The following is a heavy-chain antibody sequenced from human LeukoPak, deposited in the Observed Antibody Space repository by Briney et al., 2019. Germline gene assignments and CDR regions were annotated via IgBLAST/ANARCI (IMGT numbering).Heavy chain of an antibody. CDR3: AKDGVAYSSGWYPGY. Sequence: PGGSLRLSCAASGFTFSSYTMHWIRQAPGKGLEWVSAISGSGGSTYYADSVKGRFTISRDNSKNTLYLQMNSLRAEDTAVYYCAKDGVAYSSGWYPGYWGQGTLVTVSS. D-gene: IGHD6-19*01. J-gene: IGHJ4*02. CDR1: GFTFSSYT. V-gene: IGHV3-23*01. CDR2: ISGSGGST.